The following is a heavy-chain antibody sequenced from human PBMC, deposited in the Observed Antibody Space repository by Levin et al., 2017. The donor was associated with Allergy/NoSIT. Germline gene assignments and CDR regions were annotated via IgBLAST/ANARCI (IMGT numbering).Heavy chain of an antibody. J-gene: IGHJ5*02. Sequence: ASETLSLTCAVYGGSFSGYYWSWIRQPPGKGLEWIGEINHSGSTNYNPSLKSRVTISVDTSKNQFSLKLSSVTAADTAVYYCARELAAAAKRGWFDPWGQGTLVTVSS. CDR3: ARELAAAAKRGWFDP. D-gene: IGHD6-13*01. V-gene: IGHV4-34*01. CDR2: INHSGST. CDR1: GGSFSGYY.